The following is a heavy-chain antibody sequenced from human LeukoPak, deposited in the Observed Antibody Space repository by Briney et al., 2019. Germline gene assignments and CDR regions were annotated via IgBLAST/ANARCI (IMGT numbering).Heavy chain of an antibody. CDR3: ARDFGSGGIVGFDY. V-gene: IGHV3-21*01. J-gene: IGHJ4*02. CDR1: GFTFSSYS. Sequence: GSLRLSCAASGFTFSSYSMNWVRQAPGKGLEWVSSISSSSSYIYYADSVKGRFTISRGNAKNSLYLQMNSLRAEDTAVYYCARDFGSGGIVGFDYWGQGTLVTVSS. D-gene: IGHD3-10*01. CDR2: ISSSSSYI.